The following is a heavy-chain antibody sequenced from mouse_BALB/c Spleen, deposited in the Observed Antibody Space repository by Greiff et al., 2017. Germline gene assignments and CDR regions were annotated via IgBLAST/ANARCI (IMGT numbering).Heavy chain of an antibody. CDR1: GFTFTDYY. D-gene: IGHD2-4*01. V-gene: IGHV7-3*02. Sequence: EVKLMESGGGLVQPGGSLRLSCATSGFTFTDYYMSWVRQPPGKALEWLGFIRNKANGYTTEYSASVKGRFTISRDNSQSILYLQMNTLRAEDSATYYCARDSTMITTGFAYWGQGTLVTVSA. J-gene: IGHJ3*01. CDR2: IRNKANGYTT. CDR3: ARDSTMITTGFAY.